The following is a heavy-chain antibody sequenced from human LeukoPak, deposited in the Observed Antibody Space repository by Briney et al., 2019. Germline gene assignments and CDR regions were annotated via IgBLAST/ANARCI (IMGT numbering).Heavy chain of an antibody. CDR3: ARIGLRGVILSRPLDY. D-gene: IGHD3-16*02. CDR2: IIPIFGTA. J-gene: IGHJ4*02. CDR1: GGSFSSYD. V-gene: IGHV1-69*06. Sequence: ASVKVSCKAYGGSFSSYDVSWVRQAPGQGLEWMGGIIPIFGTANYAQKFKGRVRITAEKSTSTAYMELSSLRSEDTAVYYCARIGLRGVILSRPLDYWGQGTLVTVSS.